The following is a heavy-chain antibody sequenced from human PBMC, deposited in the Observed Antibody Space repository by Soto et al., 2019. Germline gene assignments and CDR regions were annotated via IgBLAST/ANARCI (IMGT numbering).Heavy chain of an antibody. CDR1: GGSFSGYY. D-gene: IGHD2-8*01. J-gene: IGHJ4*02. CDR2: INHSGST. Sequence: QVQLQQWGAGLLKPSETLSLTCAVYGGSFSGYYWSWIRRPPGKGLEWIGEINHSGSTNYNPSLKSRVTISVDTSKNQFSLKLSSVTAADTAVYYCARGHGVGWFDYWGQGTLVTVSS. CDR3: ARGHGVGWFDY. V-gene: IGHV4-34*01.